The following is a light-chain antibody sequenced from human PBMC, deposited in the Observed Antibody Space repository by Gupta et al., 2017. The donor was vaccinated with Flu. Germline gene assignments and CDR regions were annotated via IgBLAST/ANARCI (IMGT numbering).Light chain of an antibody. CDR2: QDN. J-gene: IGLJ1*01. Sequence: SYDLTQPPSVSVSPRQTASITCSGDNLGDKYACWYQQKPGQSPVLVIYQDNKRPSGIPERLFGSNSGNKAALLISGTQAMNEAAGYCQEWDDSTYEVFGTGTKVTVL. CDR1: NLGDKY. CDR3: QEWDDSTYEV. V-gene: IGLV3-1*01.